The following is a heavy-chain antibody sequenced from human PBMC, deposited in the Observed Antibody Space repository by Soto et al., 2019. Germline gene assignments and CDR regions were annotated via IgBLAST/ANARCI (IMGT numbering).Heavy chain of an antibody. D-gene: IGHD5-12*01. CDR2: INAGNGNT. Sequence: QVQLVQSGAEVKKPGASVKVSCKASGYTFTSYAMHWVRQAPGQRLEWMGWINAGNGNTKYSQKFQGRVTITRDTSASTAYRELSSLRSEDTAVYYCAGRNVDIVATKTPPYDYYYMDVWGKGTTVTVSS. CDR1: GYTFTSYA. V-gene: IGHV1-3*01. CDR3: AGRNVDIVATKTPPYDYYYMDV. J-gene: IGHJ6*03.